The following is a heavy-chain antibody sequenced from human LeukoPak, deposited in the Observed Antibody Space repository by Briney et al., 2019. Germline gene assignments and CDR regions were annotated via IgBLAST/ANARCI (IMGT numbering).Heavy chain of an antibody. D-gene: IGHD6-13*01. CDR3: ARGIAAAGTVEDFHH. CDR1: GYTFTRYY. V-gene: IGHV1-46*01. Sequence: ASVKVSCKASGYTFTRYYMHWVRQAPGQGLEWMGIINPSGGSTSNVQKFQGRVTMTRDTSISTAYMELSRLTSDDTAVYYCARGIAAAGTVEDFHHWGQGTLVTVSS. J-gene: IGHJ1*01. CDR2: INPSGGST.